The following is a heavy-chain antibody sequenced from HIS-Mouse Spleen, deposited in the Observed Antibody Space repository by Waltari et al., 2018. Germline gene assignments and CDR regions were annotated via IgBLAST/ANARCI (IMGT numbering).Heavy chain of an antibody. D-gene: IGHD6-13*01. CDR3: AREIPYSSSWYDWYFDL. J-gene: IGHJ2*01. V-gene: IGHV4-39*07. Sequence: QLQLQESGPGLVKPSETLSLTCTVSGGSISSSRYYWGRIRQPPGKGLEWIGSIYYSGSTYYNPSLKSRVTISVDTSKNQCSLKLSSVTAADTAVYYCAREIPYSSSWYDWYFDLWGRGTLVTVSS. CDR2: IYYSGST. CDR1: GGSISSSRYY.